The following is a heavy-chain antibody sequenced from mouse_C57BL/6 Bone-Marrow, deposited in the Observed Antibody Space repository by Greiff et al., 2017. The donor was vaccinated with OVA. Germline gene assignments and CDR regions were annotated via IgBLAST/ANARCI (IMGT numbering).Heavy chain of an antibody. CDR1: GYTFTSYW. V-gene: IGHV1-55*01. CDR3: ARNLYYGSSYDY. J-gene: IGHJ2*01. Sequence: VQLQQSGAELVKPGASVKMSCKASGYTFTSYWITWVKQRPGQGLEWIGDIYPGSGSTNYNEKFKSKATLTVDTSSSTAYMQLSSLTSEDSAVYYCARNLYYGSSYDYWGQGTTLTVSS. CDR2: IYPGSGST. D-gene: IGHD1-1*01.